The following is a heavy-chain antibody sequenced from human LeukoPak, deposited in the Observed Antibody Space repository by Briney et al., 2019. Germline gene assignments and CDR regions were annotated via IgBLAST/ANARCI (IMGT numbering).Heavy chain of an antibody. J-gene: IGHJ5*02. CDR1: GGSISSYY. D-gene: IGHD5-12*01. Sequence: SETLSPTCTVSGGSISSYYWSWIRQPAGKGLEWIGRIYTSGSTNYNPSLKSRLTMSVDTSNNQFSLKLTSMTAADTAVYYCARSRATITLFDPWGQGTLVTVSS. V-gene: IGHV4-4*07. CDR3: ARSRATITLFDP. CDR2: IYTSGST.